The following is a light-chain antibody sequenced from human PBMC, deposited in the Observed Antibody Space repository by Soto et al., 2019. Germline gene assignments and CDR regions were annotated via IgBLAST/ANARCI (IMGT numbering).Light chain of an antibody. J-gene: IGLJ1*01. CDR2: EVS. CDR3: CSYTTSSTYV. Sequence: QSVLTQPPSVSGSPGQSVAISCTGTSSDVGNYNRVSWYQQPPGTAPKLMIYEVSNRPSGVPDRFSGSKSGNTASLTISGLQAEDEADYYCCSYTTSSTYVFGTGTQLTAL. CDR1: SSDVGNYNR. V-gene: IGLV2-18*02.